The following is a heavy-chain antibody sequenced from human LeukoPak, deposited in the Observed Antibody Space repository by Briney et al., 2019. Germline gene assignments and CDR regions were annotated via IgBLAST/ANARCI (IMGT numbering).Heavy chain of an antibody. J-gene: IGHJ4*02. CDR1: GFTVSSNY. CDR3: AKDLQRPSPVDY. Sequence: GGSLRLSCAASGFTVSSNYMSWVRQAPGKGLEWVSVISGSGGSTYYADSVKGRFTISRDNSKNTLYLQMNSLRAEDTAVYYCAKDLQRPSPVDYWGQGTLVTVSS. V-gene: IGHV3-23*01. CDR2: ISGSGGST.